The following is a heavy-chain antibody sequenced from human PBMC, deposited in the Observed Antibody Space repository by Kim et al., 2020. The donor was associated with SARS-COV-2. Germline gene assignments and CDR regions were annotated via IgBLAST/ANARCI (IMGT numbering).Heavy chain of an antibody. CDR2: IYYSGST. CDR3: ARLEEWTNDPPWQSNWFDP. Sequence: SETLSLTCTVSGGSISSSSYYWGWIRQPPGKGLKWIGSIYYSGSTYYNPSLKSRVTISVDTSKNQFSLKLSSVTAADTAVYYCARLEEWTNDPPWQSNWFDPWGQGTLVTVSS. CDR1: GGSISSSSYY. D-gene: IGHD3-3*01. J-gene: IGHJ5*02. V-gene: IGHV4-39*01.